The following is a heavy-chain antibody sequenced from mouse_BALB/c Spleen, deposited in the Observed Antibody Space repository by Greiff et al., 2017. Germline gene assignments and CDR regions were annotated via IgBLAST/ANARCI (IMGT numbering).Heavy chain of an antibody. J-gene: IGHJ2*01. CDR1: GYTFTSYT. V-gene: IGHV1-4*01. CDR3: AITTATRVDY. D-gene: IGHD1-2*01. Sequence: QVQLQQSGAELARPGASVKMSCKASGYTFTSYTMHWVKQRPGQGLEWIGYINPSSGYTNYNQKFKDKATLTADKSSSTAYMQLSSLTSEDSAVYYCAITTATRVDYWGQGTTLTVSS. CDR2: INPSSGYT.